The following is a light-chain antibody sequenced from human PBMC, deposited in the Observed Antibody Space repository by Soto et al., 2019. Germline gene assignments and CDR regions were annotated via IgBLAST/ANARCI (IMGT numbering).Light chain of an antibody. V-gene: IGKV3-15*01. CDR3: QQYNQWPRT. CDR1: QSISSH. J-gene: IGKJ1*01. Sequence: EIVMTHSPATLSVSTRDGATLSSRASQSISSHLGWYQQKPGQAPRLLIYAASIRATGVPDRFSGSGSGAEFTLTISSLQSEDFAVYYCQQYNQWPRTFGQGTKVDIK. CDR2: AAS.